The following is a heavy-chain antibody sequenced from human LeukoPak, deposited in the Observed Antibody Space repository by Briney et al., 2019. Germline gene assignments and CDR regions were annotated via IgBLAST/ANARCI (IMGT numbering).Heavy chain of an antibody. Sequence: SGPTLVKPTQTLTLTCTFSGFSLNTRGVGVAWIRQPPGKALEWLALIYWDNDDRYSPSLKSRLTISKDASKNQVVLTMTNMDPVDTATYFCARTPLVITAEGFFDYWGQGTLVTVSS. CDR2: IYWDNDD. D-gene: IGHD4/OR15-4a*01. CDR3: ARTPLVITAEGFFDY. V-gene: IGHV2-5*02. J-gene: IGHJ4*02. CDR1: GFSLNTRGVG.